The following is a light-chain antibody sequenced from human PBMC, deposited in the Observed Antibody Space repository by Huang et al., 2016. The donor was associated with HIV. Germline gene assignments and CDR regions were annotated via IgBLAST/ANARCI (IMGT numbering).Light chain of an antibody. CDR3: QQYNNWPPLT. V-gene: IGKV3-15*01. CDR1: QSVSSN. CDR2: VAS. J-gene: IGKJ4*01. Sequence: EIVMTQSPATLSVSPGERATLSCRASQSVSSNLAWYQQKPGQAPRLLIYVASTSATGIPARFSGSGSGTEFTLTISSLQSEDVAVYYCQQYNNWPPLTFGGGTKVEIK.